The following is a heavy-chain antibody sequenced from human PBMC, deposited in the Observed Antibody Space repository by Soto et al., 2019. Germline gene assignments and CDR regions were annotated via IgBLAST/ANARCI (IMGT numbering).Heavy chain of an antibody. Sequence: EVQLLESGGGLVQPGGSLRLSCAASGFIFTAYAMTWLRQAPGKGLERVSANGGSGGNTNYGASVKGRFTISRDTSKDTVDLEMNRLRVDDTAVYFCARVASDYINSADHWGQGILVTVSS. J-gene: IGHJ4*02. CDR2: NGGSGGNT. V-gene: IGHV3-23*01. CDR1: GFIFTAYA. CDR3: ARVASDYINSADH. D-gene: IGHD4-4*01.